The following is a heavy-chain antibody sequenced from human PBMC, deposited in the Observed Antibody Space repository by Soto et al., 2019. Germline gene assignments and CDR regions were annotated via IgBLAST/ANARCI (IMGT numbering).Heavy chain of an antibody. CDR2: INAGNGNT. D-gene: IGHD2-2*01. CDR3: ARPRGYCSSTSCFNWFDP. V-gene: IGHV1-3*01. CDR1: GYTFTSYA. Sequence: ASVKVSCKASGYTFTSYAMHWVRQAPGQRLEWMGWINAGNGNTKYSQKFQGRVTITRDTSASTAYMELSSPRSEDTAVYYCARPRGYCSSTSCFNWFDPWGQGSLVTVSS. J-gene: IGHJ5*02.